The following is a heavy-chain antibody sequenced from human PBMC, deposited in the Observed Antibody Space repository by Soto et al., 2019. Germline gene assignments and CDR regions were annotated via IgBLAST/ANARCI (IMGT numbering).Heavy chain of an antibody. CDR3: AREGGRHCSPTRCYNAFDI. V-gene: IGHV3-48*02. J-gene: IGHJ3*02. CDR2: ISSSSSTI. Sequence: GSLRLSCVSSGLSFSAFSMNWVRQAPGKGLEWVSYISSSSSTIYYADSVKGRLTISRDNAKSSLFLQMDSLRDEDTAVYYCAREGGRHCSPTRCYNAFDIWGQGTMVTVSS. D-gene: IGHD2-2*02. CDR1: GLSFSAFS.